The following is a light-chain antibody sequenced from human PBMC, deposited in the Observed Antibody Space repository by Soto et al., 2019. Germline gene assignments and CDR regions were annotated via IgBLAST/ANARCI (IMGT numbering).Light chain of an antibody. J-gene: IGKJ1*01. CDR1: QSVSSSS. CDR3: QQDYNLPPA. Sequence: PGERVTLSCRASQSVSSSSLTWYQQKPGQAPRLLIYGASTRATSIPARFSGSGSGTDFTLTISSLQPEDFAVYYCQQDYNLPPAFGQGTKVEIK. V-gene: IGKV3D-7*01. CDR2: GAS.